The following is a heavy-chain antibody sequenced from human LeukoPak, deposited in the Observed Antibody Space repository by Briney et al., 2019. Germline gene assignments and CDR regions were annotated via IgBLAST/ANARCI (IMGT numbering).Heavy chain of an antibody. Sequence: SETLSLTCTVSGDSISSTNNYWGWIRQLPGKGLEWIGSIYYSGSTYYNPSLKSRVTISVDTSKNQFSLKLSSVTAADTAVYYCARGGWFGELMSYYYYMDVWGKGTTVTISS. J-gene: IGHJ6*03. CDR2: IYYSGST. V-gene: IGHV4-39*07. D-gene: IGHD3-10*01. CDR1: GDSISSTNNY. CDR3: ARGGWFGELMSYYYYMDV.